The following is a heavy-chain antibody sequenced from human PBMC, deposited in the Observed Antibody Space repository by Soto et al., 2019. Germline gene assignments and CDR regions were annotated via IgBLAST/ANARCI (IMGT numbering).Heavy chain of an antibody. V-gene: IGHV4-59*01. Sequence: SETLPLTCTVSGGSISSYYWSWIRQPPGKGLEWIGYIYYSGSTNYNPSLKSRVTISVDTSKNQFSLKLSSVTAADTAVYYCARVGADYYYYMDVWGKGTTVTVSS. CDR2: IYYSGST. D-gene: IGHD3-16*01. CDR3: ARVGADYYYYMDV. J-gene: IGHJ6*03. CDR1: GGSISSYY.